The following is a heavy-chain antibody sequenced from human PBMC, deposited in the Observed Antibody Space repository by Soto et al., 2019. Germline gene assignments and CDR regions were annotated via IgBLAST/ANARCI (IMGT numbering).Heavy chain of an antibody. V-gene: IGHV3-13*04. J-gene: IGHJ4*02. CDR3: ARGPNYYGSGRYDPYYFDY. D-gene: IGHD3-10*01. CDR2: IGTAGDT. Sequence: GGSLRLSCAASGFTFSSYDMHWVRQATGKGLEWVSAIGTAGDTYYPGSVKGRFTISREDAKNSLYLQMNSLRAGDTAVYYCARGPNYYGSGRYDPYYFDYWGQGTLVTVSS. CDR1: GFTFSSYD.